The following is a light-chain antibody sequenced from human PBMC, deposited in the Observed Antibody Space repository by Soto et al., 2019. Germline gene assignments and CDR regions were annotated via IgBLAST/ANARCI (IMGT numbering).Light chain of an antibody. Sequence: EIVLTQSPGTLCLSPGERATLSCRASQSIRSNYLAWYQQKPGQAPRLVISGASSRATGIPDRFSGSGSGTDFTLTIDRLEPEDFAVYYCQQYDTSPRTFGPGTKLDI. CDR3: QQYDTSPRT. V-gene: IGKV3-20*01. J-gene: IGKJ3*01. CDR1: QSIRSNY. CDR2: GAS.